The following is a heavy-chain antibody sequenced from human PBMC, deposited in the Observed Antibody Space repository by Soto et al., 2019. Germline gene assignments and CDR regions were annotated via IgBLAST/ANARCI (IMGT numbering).Heavy chain of an antibody. J-gene: IGHJ3*02. CDR2: INPSGGST. CDR3: AKDNYIDRIRVVVAATLSPGSAFDI. D-gene: IGHD2-15*01. Sequence: ASVKVSCKASGYTFTSYYMHWVRQAPGQGLGWMGIINPSGGSTSYAQKFQGRVTMTRDTSTSTVYMELSSLRSEDTAVYYCAKDNYIDRIRVVVAATLSPGSAFDIWGQGTMVTVSS. CDR1: GYTFTSYY. V-gene: IGHV1-46*01.